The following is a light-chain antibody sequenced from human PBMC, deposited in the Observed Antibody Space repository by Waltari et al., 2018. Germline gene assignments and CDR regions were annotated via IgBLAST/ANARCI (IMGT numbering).Light chain of an antibody. V-gene: IGLV2-11*01. J-gene: IGLJ2*01. CDR2: DVT. Sequence: QSALTQPRSVSGSPGQSVTIPCTGTSSDVGGYYYVSWYQHHPGKAPKLMICDVTKRPSGVPDRFSGSKSGNTASLTISGLQAEDEADYYCCSYAGSYTHVVFGGGTKLTVL. CDR3: CSYAGSYTHVV. CDR1: SSDVGGYYY.